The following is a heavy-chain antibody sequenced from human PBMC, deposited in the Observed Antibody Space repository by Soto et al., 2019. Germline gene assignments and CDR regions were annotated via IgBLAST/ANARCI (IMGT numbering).Heavy chain of an antibody. CDR3: ARDLPSSPRV. V-gene: IGHV4-34*01. CDR2: INHSGST. CDR1: GGSFSGYY. D-gene: IGHD6-6*01. Sequence: SETLSLTCAVYGGSFSGYYWSWIRQPPGKGLEWIGEINHSGSTNYNPSLKSRVTISVDTSKNQFSLKLSSVTAADTAVYYCARDLPSSPRVWGQGTTVTVSS. J-gene: IGHJ6*02.